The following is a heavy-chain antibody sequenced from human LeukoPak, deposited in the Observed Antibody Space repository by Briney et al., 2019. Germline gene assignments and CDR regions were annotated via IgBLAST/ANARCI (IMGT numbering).Heavy chain of an antibody. J-gene: IGHJ4*02. CDR1: GFTFSSYA. CDR3: AKDLDNGQWSNNLYYFDY. CDR2: ISGSGGST. V-gene: IGHV3-23*01. D-gene: IGHD6-19*01. Sequence: GGSLRLSCAASGFTFSSYAMSWVRQAPGKGLEWVSAISGSGGSTYYADSVRGRFTISRDNSKNTLYLQMNSLRGEDTAVYYCAKDLDNGQWSNNLYYFDYWGQGTLVTVSS.